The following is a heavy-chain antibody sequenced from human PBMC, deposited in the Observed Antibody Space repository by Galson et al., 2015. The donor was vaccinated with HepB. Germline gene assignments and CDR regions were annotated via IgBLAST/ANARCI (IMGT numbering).Heavy chain of an antibody. J-gene: IGHJ4*02. Sequence: CAISGDSVSSNSATWDWIRQSPSRGLEWLGRTYYRSKWSNDYAVSVKGRITINPDTSKNQFSLQLNSMTPEDTAVYYCARGGGTTFTLDSWGQGTLVTVSS. CDR1: GDSVSSNSAT. V-gene: IGHV6-1*01. CDR3: ARGGGTTFTLDS. CDR2: TYYRSKWSN. D-gene: IGHD1-1*01.